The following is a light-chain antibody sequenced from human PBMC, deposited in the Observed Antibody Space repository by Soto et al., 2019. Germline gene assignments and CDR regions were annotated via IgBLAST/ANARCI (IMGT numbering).Light chain of an antibody. CDR2: DAS. CDR1: QTVRNNY. CDR3: QQFSSYPLT. V-gene: IGKV3-20*01. J-gene: IGKJ4*01. Sequence: EFVLTQSPGTLSLSPGERATLSCRASQTVRNNYLAWYQQKPGQAPRLLIYDASSRATGIPDRFSGGGSGKDFTHTISRLEPEDFAVYYCQQFSSYPLTFGGGTKVEIK.